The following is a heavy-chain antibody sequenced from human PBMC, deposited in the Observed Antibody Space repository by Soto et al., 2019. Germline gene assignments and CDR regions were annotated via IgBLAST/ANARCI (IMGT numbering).Heavy chain of an antibody. CDR1: GFTFSSYA. J-gene: IGHJ4*02. CDR2: ISYDGSNK. CDR3: ARDIVLMVYAPYFDY. Sequence: QVQLVESGGGVVQPGRSLRLSCAASGFTFSSYAMHWVRQAPGKGLEWVAVISYDGSNKYYADSVKGRFTISRDNSKNTLYLQMKSLRAEDTAVYYCARDIVLMVYAPYFDYWGQGTLVTVSS. D-gene: IGHD2-8*01. V-gene: IGHV3-30-3*01.